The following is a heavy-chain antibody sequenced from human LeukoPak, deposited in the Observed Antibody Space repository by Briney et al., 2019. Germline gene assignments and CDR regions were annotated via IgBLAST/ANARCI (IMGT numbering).Heavy chain of an antibody. CDR2: IQYDGNNK. CDR1: GFTFSSYG. D-gene: IGHD3-3*01. CDR3: ATRVGGPEGY. Sequence: PGGSLRLSCAASGFTFSSYGMHWVRQAPGKGLEWVAFIQYDGNNKYYADSVKGRFTISRDNSKNTLYLQMNSLRPEDTAVYYCATRVGGPEGYWGQGTLVTVSS. V-gene: IGHV3-30*02. J-gene: IGHJ4*02.